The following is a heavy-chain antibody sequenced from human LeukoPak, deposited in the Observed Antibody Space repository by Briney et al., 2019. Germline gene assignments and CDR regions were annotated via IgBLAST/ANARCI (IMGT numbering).Heavy chain of an antibody. J-gene: IGHJ4*02. CDR3: ATLGYCSGGSCYTVDY. V-gene: IGHV1-69*13. D-gene: IGHD2-15*01. CDR2: IIPIFGTA. Sequence: SVKVSCKASGGTFSSYAISWVRQAPGQGLEWMGGIIPIFGTANCAQKFQGRVTITADESTSTAYMELSSLRSEDTAVYYCATLGYCSGGSCYTVDYWGQGTLVTVSS. CDR1: GGTFSSYA.